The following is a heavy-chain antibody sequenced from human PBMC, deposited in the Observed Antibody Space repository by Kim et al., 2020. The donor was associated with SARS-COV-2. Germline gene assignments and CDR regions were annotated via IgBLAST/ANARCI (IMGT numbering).Heavy chain of an antibody. J-gene: IGHJ4*02. CDR1: GGSISSYY. CDR2: IYYSGST. V-gene: IGHV4-59*01. CDR3: ARLDNSSGWYALGY. D-gene: IGHD6-19*01. Sequence: SETLSLTCTVSGGSISSYYWSWIRQPPGKGLEWIGYIYYSGSTNYNPSLKSRVTISVDTSKNQFSLKLSSVTAADTAVYYCARLDNSSGWYALGYWGQGTLVTVSS.